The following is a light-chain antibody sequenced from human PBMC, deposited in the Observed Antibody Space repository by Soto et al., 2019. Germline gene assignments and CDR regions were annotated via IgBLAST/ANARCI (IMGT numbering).Light chain of an antibody. CDR3: QQYGSSPRT. V-gene: IGKV3-20*01. Sequence: VVLTQSPATLSVSPGDRATLSCMASQYIGSAVAWYQQKPGQAPTLLIYGASIRAAGIPDRFSGSGSGTDFTLTIRRLEPDDFAVYYCQQYGSSPRTFGQGTKVDIK. CDR1: QYIGSA. J-gene: IGKJ1*01. CDR2: GAS.